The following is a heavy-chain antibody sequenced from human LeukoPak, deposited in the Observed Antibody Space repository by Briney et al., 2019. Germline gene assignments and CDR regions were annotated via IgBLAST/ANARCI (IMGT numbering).Heavy chain of an antibody. Sequence: GGSLRLSCVASGFTLSSYWMSWVRQAPGKGLEWVANIKQDGSEKYYVDSVKGRFTISRDNSKNTLYLQMNSLRAEDTAVYYCAREMYSSSWYYGPNYYYYGMDVWGQGTTVTVSS. V-gene: IGHV3-7*01. CDR1: GFTLSSYW. CDR2: IKQDGSEK. CDR3: AREMYSSSWYYGPNYYYYGMDV. D-gene: IGHD6-13*01. J-gene: IGHJ6*02.